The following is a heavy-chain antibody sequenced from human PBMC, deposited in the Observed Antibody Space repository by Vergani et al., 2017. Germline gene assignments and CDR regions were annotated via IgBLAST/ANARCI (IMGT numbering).Heavy chain of an antibody. CDR1: GGSFSGYY. D-gene: IGHD2-15*01. CDR3: ARGYCSALNWPKFDP. V-gene: IGHV2-70*11. CDR2: IDWDDDK. J-gene: IGHJ5*02. Sequence: LLKPSETLSLTCAVYGGSFSGYYWSWIRQPPGKALEWLARIDWDDDKYYSTSLKTRLTISKDTSKNQVVLTMTNMEPVDTATYYCARGYCSALNWPKFDPWGQGMLVTVSS.